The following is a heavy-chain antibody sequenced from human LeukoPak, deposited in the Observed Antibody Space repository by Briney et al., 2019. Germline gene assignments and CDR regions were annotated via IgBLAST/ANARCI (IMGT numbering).Heavy chain of an antibody. D-gene: IGHD2-8*01. Sequence: GGSLRLSCAASGFTFSNAWMSWVRQAPGKGLEWVGRIKSKTDGGTTDYAVPVKGRFTISRDDSKNTLYLQMNSLKTEDTAVYYCTTDPPYCTNGVCSEGDYWGQGTLVTVSS. CDR1: GFTFSNAW. V-gene: IGHV3-15*01. CDR3: TTDPPYCTNGVCSEGDY. J-gene: IGHJ4*02. CDR2: IKSKTDGGTT.